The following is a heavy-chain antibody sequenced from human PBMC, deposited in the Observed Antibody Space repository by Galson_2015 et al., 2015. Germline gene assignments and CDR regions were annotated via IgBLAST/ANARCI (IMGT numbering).Heavy chain of an antibody. D-gene: IGHD6-19*01. CDR3: AKDGAGFDAFDI. Sequence: SLRLSCAASGFTFSSYGMHWVRQAPGKGLEWVAVISYDGSNKYYADSVKGRFTISRDNSKNTLYLQMNSLRAEDTAVYYCAKDGAGFDAFDIWGQGTMVTVSS. CDR1: GFTFSSYG. J-gene: IGHJ3*02. V-gene: IGHV3-30*18. CDR2: ISYDGSNK.